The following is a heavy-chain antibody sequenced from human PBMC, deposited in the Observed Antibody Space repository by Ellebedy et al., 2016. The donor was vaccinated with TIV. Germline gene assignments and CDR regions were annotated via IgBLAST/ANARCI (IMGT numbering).Heavy chain of an antibody. CDR1: GYTFTNYY. CDR3: VSEVNVPRGDNWFDP. Sequence: AASVTVSCKASGYTFTNYYMHWVRQPPGQGLEWMGWLNPHSGGTNYARKFQGRVTMTRDTSISTAYMELNSLRSDDTAVYYCVSEVNVPRGDNWFDPWGQGTLVTVSS. V-gene: IGHV1-2*02. J-gene: IGHJ5*02. D-gene: IGHD3-10*01. CDR2: LNPHSGGT.